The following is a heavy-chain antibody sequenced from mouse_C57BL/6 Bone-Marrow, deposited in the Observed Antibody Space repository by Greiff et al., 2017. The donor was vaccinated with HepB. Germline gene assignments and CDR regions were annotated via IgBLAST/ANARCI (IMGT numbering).Heavy chain of an antibody. CDR3: TRDPGYDYYAMDY. D-gene: IGHD2-2*01. V-gene: IGHV5-9-1*02. Sequence: EVKLVESGEGLVKPGGSLKLSCAASGFTFSSYAMSWVRQTPEKRLEWVAYISSGGDYIYYAATVKGRFTISRDKARNTLYLQMSSLKSEDTAMYYCTRDPGYDYYAMDYWGQGTSVTVSS. CDR1: GFTFSSYA. J-gene: IGHJ4*01. CDR2: ISSGGDYI.